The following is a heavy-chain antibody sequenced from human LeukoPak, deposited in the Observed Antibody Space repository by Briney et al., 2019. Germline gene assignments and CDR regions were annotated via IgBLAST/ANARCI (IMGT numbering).Heavy chain of an antibody. Sequence: SETLSLTCAVYGGSFSGYYWSWIRQLPGKGLEWIGEINHSGSTNYNPSLKSRVTISVDTSKNQFSLKLSSVTAADTAVYYCARLPSLNYDFWSGQGDYWGQGTLVTVSS. D-gene: IGHD3-3*01. J-gene: IGHJ4*02. V-gene: IGHV4-34*01. CDR2: INHSGST. CDR3: ARLPSLNYDFWSGQGDY. CDR1: GGSFSGYY.